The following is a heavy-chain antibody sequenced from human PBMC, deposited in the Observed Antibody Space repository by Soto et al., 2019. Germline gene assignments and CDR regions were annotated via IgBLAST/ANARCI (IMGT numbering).Heavy chain of an antibody. J-gene: IGHJ4*02. CDR1: GGTFSSYS. D-gene: IGHD1-26*01. CDR3: ARDGGRNSGGIDY. Sequence: QVQLVQSGAEVKKPGSSVKVSCKASGGTFSSYSINWVRQAPGQGLEWMGEIIPIFGTANYAQKFQGRVTSTADESTSTAYRELSSLRSEDTAVYYCARDGGRNSGGIDYWGQGNLVTVSS. V-gene: IGHV1-69*01. CDR2: IIPIFGTA.